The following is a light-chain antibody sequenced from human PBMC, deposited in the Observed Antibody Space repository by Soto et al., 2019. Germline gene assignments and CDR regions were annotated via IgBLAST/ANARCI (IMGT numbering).Light chain of an antibody. CDR2: EVT. Sequence: QPVLTQPASVSGSPGQSITISCTGTSSDVGGYNYVSWYQQHPGKAPKLMISEVTNRPSGVSNRFSVSKSGNTASLIISGLQPEDEADYYCSSYTTSSTLVFGGGTKLTVL. V-gene: IGLV2-14*01. J-gene: IGLJ2*01. CDR1: SSDVGGYNY. CDR3: SSYTTSSTLV.